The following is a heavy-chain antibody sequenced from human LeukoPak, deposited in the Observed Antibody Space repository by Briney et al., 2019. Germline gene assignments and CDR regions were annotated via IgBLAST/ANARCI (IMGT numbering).Heavy chain of an antibody. CDR3: ARGSPYDYVWGSYRYKTPPFGY. D-gene: IGHD3-16*02. CDR1: GGSFSGYY. Sequence: SETLSLTCAVYGGSFSGYYWSWIRQPPGKGLEWIGEINHSGSTNYNPSLKSRVTISVDTSKNQFSLKLSSVTAADTAVYYCARGSPYDYVWGSYRYKTPPFGYWGQGTLVTVSS. CDR2: INHSGST. V-gene: IGHV4-34*01. J-gene: IGHJ4*02.